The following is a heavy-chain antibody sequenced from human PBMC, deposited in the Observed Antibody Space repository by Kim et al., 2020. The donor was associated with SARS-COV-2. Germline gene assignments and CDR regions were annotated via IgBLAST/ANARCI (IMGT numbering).Heavy chain of an antibody. CDR2: INHSGST. CDR1: GGSFSGYY. D-gene: IGHD6-19*01. CDR3: ARGVKGSGWYGVGGWFDP. J-gene: IGHJ5*02. V-gene: IGHV4-34*01. Sequence: SETLSLTCAVYGGSFSGYYWSWIRQPPGKGLEWIGEINHSGSTNYNPSLKSRVTISVDTSKNQFSLKLSSVTAADTAVYYCARGVKGSGWYGVGGWFDPWGQGTLVTVSS.